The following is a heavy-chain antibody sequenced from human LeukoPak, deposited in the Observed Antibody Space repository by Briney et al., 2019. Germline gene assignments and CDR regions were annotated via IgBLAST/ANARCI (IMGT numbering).Heavy chain of an antibody. Sequence: PGRSLRLSCAASGFTFSSYAMHWVRKAPGKGLEWVAVISYDGSNKYYADSVKGRFTISRDNSKNTLYLQMNSLRAEDTAVYYCARGRSDAFDIWGQGTMVTVSS. D-gene: IGHD3-10*01. CDR1: GFTFSSYA. CDR3: ARGRSDAFDI. V-gene: IGHV3-30-3*01. CDR2: ISYDGSNK. J-gene: IGHJ3*02.